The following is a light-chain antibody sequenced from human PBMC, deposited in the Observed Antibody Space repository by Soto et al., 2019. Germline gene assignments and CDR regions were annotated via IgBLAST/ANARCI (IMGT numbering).Light chain of an antibody. Sequence: DIVMTQSPLSLPVTPGEPASISCRSSQSLLHSNGYNSLAWYLQKPGQSPHVLIYLGSNRASGVPDRFSGGGSGTDFTLKISRGEAEDVGVYYCMQALQSPYTFGQGTELEIK. CDR2: LGS. CDR3: MQALQSPYT. V-gene: IGKV2-28*01. CDR1: QSLLHSNGYNS. J-gene: IGKJ2*01.